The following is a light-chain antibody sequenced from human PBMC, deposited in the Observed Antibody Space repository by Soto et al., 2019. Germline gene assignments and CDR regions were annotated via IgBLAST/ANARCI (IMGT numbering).Light chain of an antibody. J-gene: IGKJ1*01. V-gene: IGKV3-15*01. CDR2: GAS. CDR3: QQYNNWPLT. CDR1: QSVSSN. Sequence: EIIMTPSPAPLSVSPGEKATLSCRASQSVSSNLAWYQQKPGQAPRLLIYGASTRATGIPARFSGSGSGTEFTLTISSLQSEDFAVYYCQQYNNWPLTFGQGTKVDIK.